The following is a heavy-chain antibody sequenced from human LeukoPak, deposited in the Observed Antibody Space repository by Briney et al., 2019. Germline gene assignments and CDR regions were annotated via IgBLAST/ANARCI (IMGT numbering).Heavy chain of an antibody. V-gene: IGHV1-46*01. CDR1: GYTFTSYY. CDR3: ATIRDYCSSTSCYGSSSREEANWFDP. J-gene: IGHJ5*02. CDR2: INPSGGST. D-gene: IGHD2-2*01. Sequence: ASVKVSCKASGYTFTSYYMHWVRQAPGQGLEWMGIINPSGGSTSYAQKFQGRVTMTEDTSTDTAYMELSSLRSEDTAVYYCATIRDYCSSTSCYGSSSREEANWFDPWGQGTPVTVSS.